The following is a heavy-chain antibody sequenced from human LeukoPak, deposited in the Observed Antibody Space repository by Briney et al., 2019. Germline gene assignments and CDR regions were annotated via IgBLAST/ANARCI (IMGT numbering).Heavy chain of an antibody. CDR3: AKAEFKYCSGGSCYTEDFDY. J-gene: IGHJ4*02. V-gene: IGHV3-30*18. D-gene: IGHD2-15*01. Sequence: GGSLRLSCAASGFTFSSYGMHWVRQAPGKGLEWVAVISYDGSNKYYADSVKGRFTISRDNSKNTLYLQMNSLRAEDTAVYYCAKAEFKYCSGGSCYTEDFDYWGQGTLVTVSS. CDR1: GFTFSSYG. CDR2: ISYDGSNK.